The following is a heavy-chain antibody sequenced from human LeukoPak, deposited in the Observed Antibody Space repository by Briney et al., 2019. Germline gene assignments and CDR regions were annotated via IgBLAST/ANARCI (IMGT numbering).Heavy chain of an antibody. Sequence: GGSLRLTCAASGVTFNTYCLHWDCGAPGKGLVLDSLISIDGSVTSYADSVNGRFVISRDNANSLLYLQMNSYSDEITAVYSCARNLYDFLTVSDSWRQVTLFIVSS. CDR2: ISIDGSVT. D-gene: IGHD3-9*01. J-gene: IGHJ4*02. CDR1: GVTFNTYC. V-gene: IGHV3-74*01. CDR3: ARNLYDFLTVSDS.